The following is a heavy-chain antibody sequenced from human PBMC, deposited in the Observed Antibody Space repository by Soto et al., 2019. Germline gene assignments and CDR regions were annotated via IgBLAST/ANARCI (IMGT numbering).Heavy chain of an antibody. CDR3: ARGLIYDSSGYYFDY. Sequence: ASVKVSCKASGYTFTSYYMHWVRQPPGQGLEWMGIINPSGGNTRYAQKFQGRVTMTRDTSTSTVYMELSSLRSEDTAVYYCARGLIYDSSGYYFDYWGQGTLVTVSS. D-gene: IGHD3-22*01. J-gene: IGHJ4*02. CDR2: INPSGGNT. V-gene: IGHV1-46*01. CDR1: GYTFTSYY.